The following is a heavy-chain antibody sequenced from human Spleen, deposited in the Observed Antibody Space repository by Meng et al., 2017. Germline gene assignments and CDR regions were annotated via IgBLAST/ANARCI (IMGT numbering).Heavy chain of an antibody. D-gene: IGHD6-19*01. CDR1: GFTFSSYE. CDR2: ISSSGTT. Sequence: GESLKISCAASGFTFSSYEMNWVRQAPGKGLEWLSYISSSGTTYYGDSVKGRFTISRDNAKNSLYLQMNSLRAEDMALYYCAKDRAAVAYDAFDIWGQGTMVTVSS. V-gene: IGHV3-48*03. CDR3: AKDRAAVAYDAFDI. J-gene: IGHJ3*02.